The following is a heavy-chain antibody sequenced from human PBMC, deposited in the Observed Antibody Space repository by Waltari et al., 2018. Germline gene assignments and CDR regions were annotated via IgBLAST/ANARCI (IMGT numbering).Heavy chain of an antibody. D-gene: IGHD6-19*01. CDR3: ARAVGGATVY. V-gene: IGHV4-61*02. J-gene: IGHJ4*02. CDR1: GDSITNGPYY. CDR2: TSVRGRA. Sequence: QVRLQESGPGLVKPSQTLSLTCTVSGDSITNGPYYWSWVRQSAGKGLEWIGNTSVRGRASNNPSLESRVSISMDTSKNQFSLKLNSVTAADTAVYYCARAVGGATVYWGQGTLVTVSP.